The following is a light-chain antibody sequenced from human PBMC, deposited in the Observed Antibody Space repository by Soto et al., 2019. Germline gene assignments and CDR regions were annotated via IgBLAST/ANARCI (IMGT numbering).Light chain of an antibody. Sequence: QSALTQPASVSGSPGQSIAISCTGTSSYVGGYNYVSWYQQHPGKAPKLMIYGVSNRPSGVSSRFSGSKSGNTASLTISGLQAEDEADYSCSSYTSSNSVVFGGGTKVTVL. CDR2: GVS. J-gene: IGLJ2*01. CDR3: SSYTSSNSVV. V-gene: IGLV2-14*01. CDR1: SSYVGGYNY.